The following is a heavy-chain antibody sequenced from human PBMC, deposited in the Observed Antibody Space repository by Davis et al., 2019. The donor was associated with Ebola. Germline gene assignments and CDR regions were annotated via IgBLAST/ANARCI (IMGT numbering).Heavy chain of an antibody. D-gene: IGHD4-17*01. CDR2: IYYSGST. CDR1: GGSISSYY. J-gene: IGHJ4*02. V-gene: IGHV4-59*01. Sequence: MPSETLSLTCTVSGGSISSYYWSWIRQPPGKGLEWIGYIYYSGSTTYNPSLKSRVTISVDTSKNQFSLKLSSVTAADTAVYYCARYADYGDYGLDYWGQGTLVTVSS. CDR3: ARYADYGDYGLDY.